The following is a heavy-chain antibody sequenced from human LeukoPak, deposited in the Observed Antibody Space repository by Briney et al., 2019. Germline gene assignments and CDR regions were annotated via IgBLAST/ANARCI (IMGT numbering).Heavy chain of an antibody. Sequence: SETLSLTCAVYGGSFSGYYWTWIRQPPGKGLEWIGEINHSGSTNYNPSLKSRVTISVDTSKNQFSLKLSSPTAADKAGYYCARASLLDIMATYSSSRSCFAFDIWGQGTMVTVSS. D-gene: IGHD5-12*01. CDR3: ARASLLDIMATYSSSRSCFAFDI. CDR1: GGSFSGYY. V-gene: IGHV4-34*01. CDR2: INHSGST. J-gene: IGHJ3*02.